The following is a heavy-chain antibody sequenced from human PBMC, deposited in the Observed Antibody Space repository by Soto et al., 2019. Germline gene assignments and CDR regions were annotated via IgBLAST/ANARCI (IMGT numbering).Heavy chain of an antibody. CDR3: ARNGSEIATNYYYYGMDV. D-gene: IGHD6-13*01. V-gene: IGHV1-69*02. CDR2: IIPILGIA. CDR1: GGTFSTYT. Sequence: SVKVSCKASGGTFSTYTISWVRQAPGQGLEWMGRIIPILGIANYAQKFQGRVTITADKSTSTAYMELSSLRSEDTAVYYCARNGSEIATNYYYYGMDVWGQGTTVTVSS. J-gene: IGHJ6*02.